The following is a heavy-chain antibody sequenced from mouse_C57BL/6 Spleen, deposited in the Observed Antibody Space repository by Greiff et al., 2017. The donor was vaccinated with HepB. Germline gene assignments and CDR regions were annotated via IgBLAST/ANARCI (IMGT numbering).Heavy chain of an antibody. Sequence: QVQLKQPGAELVKPGASVKLSCKASGYTFTSYWMQWVKQRPGQGLEWIGEIDPSDSYTNYNQKFKGKATLTVDTSSSTAYMQLSSLTSEDSAVYYCARSAPYFDYWGQGTTLTVSS. J-gene: IGHJ2*01. CDR2: IDPSDSYT. D-gene: IGHD3-1*01. CDR3: ARSAPYFDY. V-gene: IGHV1-50*01. CDR1: GYTFTSYW.